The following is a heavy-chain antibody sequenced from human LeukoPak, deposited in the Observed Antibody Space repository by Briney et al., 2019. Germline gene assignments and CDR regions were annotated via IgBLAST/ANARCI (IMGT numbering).Heavy chain of an antibody. CDR1: GYTFSDYY. Sequence: ASVKVSCKASGYTFSDYYIHWVRQAPRQGLEGMGRINPKTGDTKYEQKFQGRVAMTRATSVSTAYMELSRVRSDDTAGYFCARPRHNWQLAFDIWGQGTMVAVSS. CDR3: ARPRHNWQLAFDI. D-gene: IGHD5-24*01. J-gene: IGHJ3*02. V-gene: IGHV1-2*06. CDR2: INPKTGDT.